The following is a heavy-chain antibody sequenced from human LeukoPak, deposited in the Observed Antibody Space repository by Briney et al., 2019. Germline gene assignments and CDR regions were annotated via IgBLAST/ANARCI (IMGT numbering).Heavy chain of an antibody. Sequence: SVKVSCKASGYTFTGYYMHWVRQAPGQGLEWMGRTIPIFGTANYAQKFQGRVTITTDESTSTAYMELSSLRSEDTAVYYCARQGGYSGYDFPYYFDYWGQGTLVTVSS. CDR2: TIPIFGTA. J-gene: IGHJ4*02. CDR1: GYTFTGYY. CDR3: ARQGGYSGYDFPYYFDY. V-gene: IGHV1-69*05. D-gene: IGHD5-12*01.